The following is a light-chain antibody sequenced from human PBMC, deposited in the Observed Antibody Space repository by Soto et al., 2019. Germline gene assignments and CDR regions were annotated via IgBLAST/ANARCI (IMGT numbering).Light chain of an antibody. J-gene: IGLJ3*02. V-gene: IGLV2-14*01. Sequence: QSALTQPASVSGSPGQSITISCTGTSSDVGGYNYVSCYQPHPGKVPKLMICEVTNRPSGVSNRFSGSKSGNTASLTISGLQTEDEADYYCSSYTSRSTWVFGGGTKVTVL. CDR2: EVT. CDR1: SSDVGGYNY. CDR3: SSYTSRSTWV.